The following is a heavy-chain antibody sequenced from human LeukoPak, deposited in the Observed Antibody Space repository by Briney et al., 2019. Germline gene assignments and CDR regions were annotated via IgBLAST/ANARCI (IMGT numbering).Heavy chain of an antibody. D-gene: IGHD2-21*01. CDR2: ISSSSSYV. CDR3: ARHHSSDAFDI. Sequence: PGGSLRLSCAASGFTFSTCGMNWVRQAPGKGLEWVSWISSSSSYVFYADSVKGRLTITRDNAKNSLYLQMNSLRDGDTAVYYCARHHSSDAFDIWGQGTMVTVSS. CDR1: GFTFSTCG. J-gene: IGHJ3*02. V-gene: IGHV3-21*01.